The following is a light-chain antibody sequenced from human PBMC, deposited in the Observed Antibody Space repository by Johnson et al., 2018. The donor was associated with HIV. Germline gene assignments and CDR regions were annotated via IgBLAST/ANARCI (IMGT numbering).Light chain of an antibody. V-gene: IGLV1-51*01. CDR1: SSNIGNNY. Sequence: QSVLTQPPSVSAAPGQRVTISCSGSSSNIGNNYVSWYQHLPGTAPKLLIYENNKRPSGIPDRFSGSKSGTSATLGITGLQTGDEADFYFGRWDDSLSTYVFGTGTKVTVL. J-gene: IGLJ1*01. CDR2: ENN. CDR3: GRWDDSLSTYV.